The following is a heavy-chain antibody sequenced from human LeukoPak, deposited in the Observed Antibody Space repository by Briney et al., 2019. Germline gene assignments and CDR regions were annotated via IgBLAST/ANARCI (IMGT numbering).Heavy chain of an antibody. Sequence: HTGGSLRLSCAASGFTFSSYAMHWVRQAPGKGLEWVAVISYDGSNKYYADSVKGRFTISRDNSKNTLYLQMNSLRAEDTAVYYCAKYDSSGFDYWGQGTLVTVSS. J-gene: IGHJ4*02. CDR2: ISYDGSNK. D-gene: IGHD3-22*01. CDR3: AKYDSSGFDY. V-gene: IGHV3-30*04. CDR1: GFTFSSYA.